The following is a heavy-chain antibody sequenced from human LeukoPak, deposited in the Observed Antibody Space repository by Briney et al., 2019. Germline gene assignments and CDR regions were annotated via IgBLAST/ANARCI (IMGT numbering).Heavy chain of an antibody. Sequence: SETLSLTCTVSGGSINSYYWSWIRQPAGKGLEWIGYIYTSGSTNYNPSLKSRVTISVDTSKNQFSLKLSSVTAADTAVYYCASTDTLTGYYQGWGQGTLVTVSS. J-gene: IGHJ4*02. V-gene: IGHV4-4*09. D-gene: IGHD3-9*01. CDR3: ASTDTLTGYYQG. CDR1: GGSINSYY. CDR2: IYTSGST.